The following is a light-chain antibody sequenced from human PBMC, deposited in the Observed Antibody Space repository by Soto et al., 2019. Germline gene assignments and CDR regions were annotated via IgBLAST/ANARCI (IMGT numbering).Light chain of an antibody. CDR3: QKYDRAPLA. V-gene: IGKV1-27*01. CDR1: QGINIY. Sequence: DVQMTQSPSSLSASVGDRVTITCRAGQGINIYLAWYQQKPGKVPKLLIDAASTLQTGVPSRFRGSGSGTDFTLTISSLQPEDVATYYCQKYDRAPLAFGGGTKVEIK. CDR2: AAS. J-gene: IGKJ4*01.